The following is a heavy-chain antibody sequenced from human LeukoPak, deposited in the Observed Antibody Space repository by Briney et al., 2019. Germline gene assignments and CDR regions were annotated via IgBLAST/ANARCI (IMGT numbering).Heavy chain of an antibody. V-gene: IGHV3-74*01. Sequence: GGSLRLSCAASGFTFSGDWLHWVRQAPGKGLVWVSRINGDGSITSYADSVKGRFTISRDNAKNTLYLQMTSLRAEDTAVYHCAGGGYLLDYWGQGTLVTVSS. CDR3: AGGGYLLDY. J-gene: IGHJ4*02. CDR1: GFTFSGDW. CDR2: INGDGSIT. D-gene: IGHD1-26*01.